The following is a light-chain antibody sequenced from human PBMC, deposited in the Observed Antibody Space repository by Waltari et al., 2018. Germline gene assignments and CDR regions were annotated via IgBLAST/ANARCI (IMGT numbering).Light chain of an antibody. CDR1: SSNVGGYNY. V-gene: IGLV2-11*01. CDR2: DVN. Sequence: QSALTQPRSVSGSPGQSITISCTGTSSNVGGYNYVSWYQQHPGKPPQVWIYDVNKRPPGVPDRFSGSKSGNTASLTNSGLQAEDEADYYCCSYAGSYTYVFGTGTKLTVL. CDR3: CSYAGSYTYV. J-gene: IGLJ1*01.